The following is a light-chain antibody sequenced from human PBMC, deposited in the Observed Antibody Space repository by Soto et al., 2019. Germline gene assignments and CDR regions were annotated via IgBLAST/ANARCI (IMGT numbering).Light chain of an antibody. V-gene: IGLV2-14*01. CDR1: SSDVGRYNY. CDR3: SSYTTSTTYV. Sequence: QSALTQPASVSGSPGQSITISCTGTSSDVGRYNYVSWYQHHPGKAPRLMIYDVSNRPSGVSNRFSGSKSGNTASLTISGPQAEDEADYYCSSYTTSTTYVFGTGTKLTVL. CDR2: DVS. J-gene: IGLJ1*01.